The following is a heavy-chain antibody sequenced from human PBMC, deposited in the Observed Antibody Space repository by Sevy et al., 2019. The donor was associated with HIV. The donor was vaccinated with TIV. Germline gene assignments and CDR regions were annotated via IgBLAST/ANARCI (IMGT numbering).Heavy chain of an antibody. J-gene: IGHJ5*02. CDR1: GFSLSTSGVG. D-gene: IGHD3-10*01. CDR3: AHRPRGTMVRGVMGWLDP. CDR2: IYWNDDK. Sequence: SGPTLVNPTQTLTLTCTFSGFSLSTSGVGVGWIRQPPGKALEWLALIYWNDDKRYSPSLKSRLTITKDTSKNQVVLTMTNMDPVDTATYYCAHRPRGTMVRGVMGWLDPWGQGTLVTVSS. V-gene: IGHV2-5*01.